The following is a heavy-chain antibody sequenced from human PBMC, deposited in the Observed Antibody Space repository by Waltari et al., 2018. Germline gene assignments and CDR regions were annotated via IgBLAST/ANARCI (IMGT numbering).Heavy chain of an antibody. CDR1: GGTFSSYA. CDR2: VIPIFGTA. J-gene: IGHJ4*02. CDR3: ASPSRRDGYNSPFDY. Sequence: QVQLVQSGAEVKKPGSSVKVSCKASGGTFSSYAISLVRQAPGQGLEWMGGVIPIFGTANYAQKFQGRGTITADESTSTAYMELSSLRSEDTAVYYCASPSRRDGYNSPFDYWGQGTLVTVSS. V-gene: IGHV1-69*13. D-gene: IGHD5-12*01.